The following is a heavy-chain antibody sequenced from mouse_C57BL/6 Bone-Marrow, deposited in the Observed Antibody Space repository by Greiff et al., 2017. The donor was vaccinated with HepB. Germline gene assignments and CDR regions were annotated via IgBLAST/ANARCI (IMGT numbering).Heavy chain of an antibody. CDR1: GYTFTSYW. CDR2: INPSNGGT. V-gene: IGHV1-53*01. Sequence: QVQLQQPGTELVKPGASVKLSCKASGYTFTSYWMHWVKQSPAQGLEWIGNINPSNGGTNYNEKFKSKATLTVDKSSSTAYMQLSSLTSEDSAVYYCARSTMVTTGYYFDYWGQGTTLTVSS. CDR3: ARSTMVTTGYYFDY. D-gene: IGHD2-2*01. J-gene: IGHJ2*01.